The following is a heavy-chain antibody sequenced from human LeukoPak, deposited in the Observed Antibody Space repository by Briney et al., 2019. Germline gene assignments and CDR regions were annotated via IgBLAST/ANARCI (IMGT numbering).Heavy chain of an antibody. J-gene: IGHJ5*02. CDR2: IIPILGIA. CDR3: AREANWFDP. CDR1: GGTFSSYT. V-gene: IGHV1-69*04. Sequence: SVKVSCKASGGTFSSYTISWVRQAPGQGLEWMGRIIPILGIANYAQKFQGRVTITADKSTSTAYMELRSLRSDDTAVYYCAREANWFDPWGQGTLVTVSS.